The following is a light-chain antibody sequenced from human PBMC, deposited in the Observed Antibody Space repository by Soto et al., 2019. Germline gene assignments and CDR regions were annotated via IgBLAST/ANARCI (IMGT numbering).Light chain of an antibody. CDR3: QQYGSSPPWT. CDR1: QSVSSN. Sequence: EVVRTKYKATLSVSPGERATLSCRASQSVSSNLAWYQQKPGQAPRLLIYGASTRATGVPARFSGSGSGTDFTLTISRLEPEDFAVYYCQQYGSSPPWTFGQGTKVDIK. J-gene: IGKJ1*01. V-gene: IGKV3-15*01. CDR2: GAS.